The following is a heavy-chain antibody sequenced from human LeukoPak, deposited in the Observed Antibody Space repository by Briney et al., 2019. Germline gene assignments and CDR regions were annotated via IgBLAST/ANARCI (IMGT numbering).Heavy chain of an antibody. CDR2: ISGSGGTT. CDR1: GFTFSSYA. CDR3: AKEDVTMVRGLMEH. D-gene: IGHD3-10*01. Sequence: GGSLRLSCAASGFTFSSYAMSWVRQAPGKGLEWVSAISGSGGTTYYADSAKGRFTISRDNSKNTLYLQMNSLRAEDTAVYYCAKEDVTMVRGLMEHWGQGTLVTVSS. J-gene: IGHJ1*01. V-gene: IGHV3-23*01.